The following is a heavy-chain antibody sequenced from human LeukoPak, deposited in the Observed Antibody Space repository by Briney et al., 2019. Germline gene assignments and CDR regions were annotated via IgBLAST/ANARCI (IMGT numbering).Heavy chain of an antibody. Sequence: ASVKVSCKASGYTFSSYGISWVRQAPGQGLEWMGWISAYNGNTNYAQKLQGRVTMTTDTSTSTAYMELRSLRSDDKAVYYCARDIVVVPAAISLDYWGQGTLVTVSS. D-gene: IGHD2-2*02. CDR3: ARDIVVVPAAISLDY. J-gene: IGHJ4*02. V-gene: IGHV1-18*01. CDR2: ISAYNGNT. CDR1: GYTFSSYG.